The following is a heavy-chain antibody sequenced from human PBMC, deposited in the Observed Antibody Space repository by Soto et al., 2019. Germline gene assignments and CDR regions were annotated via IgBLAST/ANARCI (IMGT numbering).Heavy chain of an antibody. CDR2: ISAYNGNT. J-gene: IGHJ4*02. Sequence: ASVKVSCKASGYTFTSYGISWVRQAPGQGLEWMGWISAYNGNTNYAQKLQGRVTMTTDTSTSTAYMELRSLRSDGTAVFYCARYRWEYDNFTGYPPAYWGQGTLVTVSS. V-gene: IGHV1-18*04. D-gene: IGHD3-9*01. CDR1: GYTFTSYG. CDR3: ARYRWEYDNFTGYPPAY.